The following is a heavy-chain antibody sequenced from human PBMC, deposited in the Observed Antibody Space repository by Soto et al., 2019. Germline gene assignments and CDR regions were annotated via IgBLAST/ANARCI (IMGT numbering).Heavy chain of an antibody. CDR2: IIPIFGTA. Sequence: QVQLVQSGAEVKKPGSSVKVSCKASGGTFSSYAISWVRQAPGQGLEWMGGIIPIFGTANYAQKFQGRVTINAEESTSTAYMERSSLRSEDTAVYYCARATTGNSGWYLAYYWGQGTLVTVSS. J-gene: IGHJ4*02. V-gene: IGHV1-69*12. D-gene: IGHD6-19*01. CDR3: ARATTGNSGWYLAYY. CDR1: GGTFSSYA.